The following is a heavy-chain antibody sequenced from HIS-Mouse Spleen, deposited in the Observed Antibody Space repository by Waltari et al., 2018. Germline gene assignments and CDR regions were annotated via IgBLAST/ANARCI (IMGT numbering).Heavy chain of an antibody. V-gene: IGHV2-70*15. Sequence: QVTLRESGPALVKPTQTLTLTYTFSGFSLSTSGMCVSWIRQPPGKALEWLARIDWDDDKYYRTSLKTGLTISKYNSKNQVVLTMTNMDPVDTATYYCARIAEGYTSGWYAFDYWGQGTLVTVSS. J-gene: IGHJ4*02. CDR1: GFSLSTSGMC. CDR2: IDWDDDK. D-gene: IGHD6-19*01. CDR3: ARIAEGYTSGWYAFDY.